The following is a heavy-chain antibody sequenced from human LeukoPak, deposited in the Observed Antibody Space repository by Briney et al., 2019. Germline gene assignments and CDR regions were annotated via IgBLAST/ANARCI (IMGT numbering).Heavy chain of an antibody. CDR1: GFTVSSNY. Sequence: GGSLGLSCAAPGFTVSSNYMSWVRQAPGKGLEWVSVIYSGGSTYYADSVKGRFTISRDNSKNTLYLQMNSLRAEDTAVYYCARGGFGVLKTNNWFDPWGQGTLVTVSS. CDR2: IYSGGST. CDR3: ARGGFGVLKTNNWFDP. D-gene: IGHD3-10*01. J-gene: IGHJ5*02. V-gene: IGHV3-53*01.